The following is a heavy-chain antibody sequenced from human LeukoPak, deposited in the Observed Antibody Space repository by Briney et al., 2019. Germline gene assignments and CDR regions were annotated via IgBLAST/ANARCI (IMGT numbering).Heavy chain of an antibody. Sequence: GVSLTLSCAASGFSFSRHSMIWVRHAPGKGLEWVSSISSRSTYIYYADSVKGRFTISRDNAKNSLYLQMDSLRAEDSALYYCARDQSPSDTTAYYFDYWGQGTLVTVSS. J-gene: IGHJ4*02. V-gene: IGHV3-21*01. CDR3: ARDQSPSDTTAYYFDY. D-gene: IGHD1-14*01. CDR1: GFSFSRHS. CDR2: ISSRSTYI.